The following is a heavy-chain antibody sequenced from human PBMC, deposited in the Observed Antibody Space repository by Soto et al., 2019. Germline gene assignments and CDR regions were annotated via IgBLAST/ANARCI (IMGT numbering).Heavy chain of an antibody. CDR1: GFTFSSYE. CDR2: LSSSGSTI. V-gene: IGHV3-48*03. D-gene: IGHD2-15*01. Sequence: PGGSLRLSCAASGFTFSSYEMNWVRQAPGKGLEWVSYLSSSGSTIYYAASVKGRFTLSRDNAKNSLYLQMNSLRAEDTAVYYCARDQGSYGMDVWGQGTTVTVSS. CDR3: ARDQGSYGMDV. J-gene: IGHJ6*02.